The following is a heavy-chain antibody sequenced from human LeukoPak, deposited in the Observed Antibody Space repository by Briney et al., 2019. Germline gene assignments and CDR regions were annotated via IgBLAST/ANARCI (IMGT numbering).Heavy chain of an antibody. CDR1: GYTFINYA. D-gene: IGHD5-12*01. CDR3: ARERLGGYEFDP. CDR2: ITPGDGDT. Sequence: ASVKVSCKASGYTFINYAIHWVRQAPGQRLEWMGWITPGDGDTKYSQKFQGRVTITRDTSASTAYMELSSLRSEDAALYYCARERLGGYEFDPRGQGTLVTVSS. J-gene: IGHJ5*02. V-gene: IGHV1-3*01.